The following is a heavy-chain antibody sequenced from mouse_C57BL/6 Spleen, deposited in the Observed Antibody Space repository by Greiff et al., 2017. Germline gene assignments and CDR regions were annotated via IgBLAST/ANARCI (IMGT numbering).Heavy chain of an antibody. D-gene: IGHD2-2*01. Sequence: VQLQQPGAELVRPGSSVKLSCKASGYTFTSYWMHWVKQRPIQGLEWIGNIDPSDSETHYNQKFKDKATLTVDKSSSTAYMQLSSLTSEDSAVYYCARFYGYDRYFDVWGTGTTVTVSS. V-gene: IGHV1-52*01. CDR2: IDPSDSET. CDR1: GYTFTSYW. CDR3: ARFYGYDRYFDV. J-gene: IGHJ1*03.